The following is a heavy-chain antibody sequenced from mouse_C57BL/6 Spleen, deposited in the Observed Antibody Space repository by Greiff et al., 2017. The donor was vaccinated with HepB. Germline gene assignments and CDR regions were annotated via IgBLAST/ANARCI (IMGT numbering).Heavy chain of an antibody. V-gene: IGHV1-15*01. J-gene: IGHJ1*03. CDR3: TRQEYYGSSHYWYFDV. CDR1: GYTFTDYE. CDR2: IDPETGGT. D-gene: IGHD1-1*01. Sequence: VQLQKSGAELVRPGASVTLSCKASGYTFTDYEMHWVKQTPVHGLEWIGAIDPETGGTAYNQKFKGKAILTADKSSSTAYMELRSLTSEDSAVYYCTRQEYYGSSHYWYFDVWGTGTTVTVSS.